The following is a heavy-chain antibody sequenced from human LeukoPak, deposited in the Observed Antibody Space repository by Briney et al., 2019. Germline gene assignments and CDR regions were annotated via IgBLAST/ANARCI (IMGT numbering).Heavy chain of an antibody. CDR1: GGSISTFF. CDR3: ARGTEMTSFTGYYSFDY. Sequence: PSETLSLTCTVSGGSISTFFWTWIRQSAGKGLEWIGRIYTGTMYYNPSLESRATISVDTSNNRFSLKLTSLTAADTAVYYCARGTEMTSFTGYYSFDYWGRGSLVTVSS. V-gene: IGHV4-4*07. CDR2: IYTGTM. J-gene: IGHJ4*02. D-gene: IGHD3-9*01.